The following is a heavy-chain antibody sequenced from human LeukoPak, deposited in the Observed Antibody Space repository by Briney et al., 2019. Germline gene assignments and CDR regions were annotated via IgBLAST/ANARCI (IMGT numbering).Heavy chain of an antibody. D-gene: IGHD1-26*01. CDR2: INPNSGGT. V-gene: IGHV1-2*02. CDR3: ATAGSPGIVGATTLYAFDI. J-gene: IGHJ3*02. Sequence: ASVKVSCKASGYTFTGYYMHWVRQAPGQGLEWMGWINPNSGGTNYAQKFQGRVTMTRDTSISTAYMELSRLRSDDTAVYYYATAGSPGIVGATTLYAFDIWGQGTMVTVSS. CDR1: GYTFTGYY.